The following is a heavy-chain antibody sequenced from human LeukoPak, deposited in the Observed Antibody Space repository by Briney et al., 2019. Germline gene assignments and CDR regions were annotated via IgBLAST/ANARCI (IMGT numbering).Heavy chain of an antibody. CDR1: GYSISSGYY. D-gene: IGHD5-18*01. J-gene: IGHJ5*02. V-gene: IGHV4-38-2*02. CDR3: ARGSGSVDTAMVIWFDP. CDR2: INHSGST. Sequence: SETLSLTCTVSGYSISSGYYWGWIRQPPGKGLEWIGEINHSGSTNYNPSLKSRVTISVDTSKNQFSLKLSSVTAADTAVYYCARGSGSVDTAMVIWFDPWGQGTLVTVSS.